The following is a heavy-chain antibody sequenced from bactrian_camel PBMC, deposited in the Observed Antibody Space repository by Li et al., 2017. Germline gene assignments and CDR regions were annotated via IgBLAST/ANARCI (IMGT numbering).Heavy chain of an antibody. CDR1: GLTFGDSD. J-gene: IGHJ4*01. Sequence: VQLVESGGGSVQAGGSLTPSCTASGLTFGDSDMGWYRQAPGNECELVSTLSSSDGSIYYAPFTQGRFTISHDNAKNALYLQMNSLKPEDTAVYYCANDRGLRVLGSIAGRPRTPIPIGARGPRSPSP. V-gene: IGHV3S66*01. D-gene: IGHD5*01. CDR3: ANDRGLRVLGSIAGRPRTPIP. CDR2: LSSSDGSI.